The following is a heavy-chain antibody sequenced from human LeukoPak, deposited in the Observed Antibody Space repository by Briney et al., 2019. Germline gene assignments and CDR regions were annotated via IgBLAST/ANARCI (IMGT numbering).Heavy chain of an antibody. J-gene: IGHJ6*02. V-gene: IGHV4-30-4*01. CDR3: ARDHSYYFGSETSTLDV. CDR2: IYYTGSV. Sequence: SETLSLTCTVCGAPISTAGYYWTWIRQTPGEGLEWIGYIYYTGSVDYNPSLKSRLSISLDTSKNQFSLKLNSVTAADTAVYYCARDHSYYFGSETSTLDVWGQRTAVTVSS. D-gene: IGHD3-10*01. CDR1: GAPISTAGYY.